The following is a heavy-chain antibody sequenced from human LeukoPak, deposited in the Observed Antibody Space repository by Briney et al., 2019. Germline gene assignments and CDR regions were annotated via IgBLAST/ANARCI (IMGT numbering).Heavy chain of an antibody. D-gene: IGHD2-15*01. CDR1: GFTFSNYW. V-gene: IGHV3-74*01. CDR2: IYGDGSSP. CDR3: ARETSGSFPY. Sequence: GGSLRLSCTASGFTFSNYWMQWVRQVPGKGLVWVSRIYGDGSSPSYADSVKGRFTISRDNSKNTLYLQMNNLSAEDTAVYYCARETSGSFPYWGQGTLVTVSS. J-gene: IGHJ4*02.